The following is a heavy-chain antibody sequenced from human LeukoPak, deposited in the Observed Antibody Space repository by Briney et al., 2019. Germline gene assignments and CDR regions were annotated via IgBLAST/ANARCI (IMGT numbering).Heavy chain of an antibody. V-gene: IGHV3-48*03. CDR2: ISGSGYTI. J-gene: IGHJ4*02. D-gene: IGHD5-24*01. Sequence: GGSLRLSCAASGFTFSSYEMNWFRQAPGKGLEWVSYISGSGYTIYYADSVKGRFTISRDNAKSSLYLQMNSLRAEDTAVYYCARDPGDGYNSSWGQGTLVTVSS. CDR1: GFTFSSYE. CDR3: ARDPGDGYNSS.